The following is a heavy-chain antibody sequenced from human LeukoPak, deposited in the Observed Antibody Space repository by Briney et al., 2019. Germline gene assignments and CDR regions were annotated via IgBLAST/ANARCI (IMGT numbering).Heavy chain of an antibody. D-gene: IGHD3-3*01. CDR2: IIPIFGTA. J-gene: IGHJ4*02. V-gene: IGHV1-69*13. CDR1: LGTFSSYA. CDR3: ARGDFWSGYYSYPIDY. Sequence: SVKVSCMASLGTFSSYAISWVRQAPGQGLEWMGGIIPIFGTANYPQKFQGRVTITANESTSTAYMELSSLRSEDTAVYYCARGDFWSGYYSYPIDYWGQGTLVTVSS.